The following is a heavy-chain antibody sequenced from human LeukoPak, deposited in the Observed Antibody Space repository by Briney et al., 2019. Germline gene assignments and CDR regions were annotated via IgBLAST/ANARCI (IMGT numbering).Heavy chain of an antibody. J-gene: IGHJ4*02. Sequence: ASVKVSCKASGFTFTSSAVQWVRQARGQRLEWKGWIVVGSGNTNYAQKFQERVTITRDMSTSTAYMELSRLRSDDTAVYYCARGFDYYDSSGYASGDYWGQGTLVTVSS. V-gene: IGHV1-58*01. CDR3: ARGFDYYDSSGYASGDY. CDR1: GFTFTSSA. D-gene: IGHD3-22*01. CDR2: IVVGSGNT.